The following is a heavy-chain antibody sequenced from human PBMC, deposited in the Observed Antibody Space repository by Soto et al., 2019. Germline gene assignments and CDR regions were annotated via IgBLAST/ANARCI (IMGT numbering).Heavy chain of an antibody. CDR1: GVSISSSSYY. Sequence: QVQLQESGPGLVKPSQTLSLTCNVSGVSISSSSYYWSWIRQNPGKGLEWIGYISYSGNTHYNPSLKSRVTISRDRSENQFSLRLSSVTAADTAVYFCAIDGNAYYRFDYWGQGSLVTGSS. D-gene: IGHD3-16*01. CDR3: AIDGNAYYRFDY. V-gene: IGHV4-31*03. CDR2: ISYSGNT. J-gene: IGHJ4*02.